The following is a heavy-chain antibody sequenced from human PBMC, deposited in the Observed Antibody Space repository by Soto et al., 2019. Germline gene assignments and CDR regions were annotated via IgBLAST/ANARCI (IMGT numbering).Heavy chain of an antibody. J-gene: IGHJ4*02. CDR1: GYTFTGYY. D-gene: IGHD2-15*01. V-gene: IGHV1-2*04. CDR2: INPNSGGT. CDR3: ARACCGGSGGSWPLID. Sequence: ASVKVSCKASGYTFTGYYMHWVRQAPGQGLEWMGWINPNSGGTNYAQKFQGWVTMTRDTSISTAYMELSRLRSDDTAVYYCARACCGGSGGSWPLIDWGQGTLVTVSS.